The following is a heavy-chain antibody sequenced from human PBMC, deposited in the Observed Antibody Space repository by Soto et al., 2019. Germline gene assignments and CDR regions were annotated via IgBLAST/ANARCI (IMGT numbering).Heavy chain of an antibody. J-gene: IGHJ4*02. D-gene: IGHD3-22*01. CDR1: GFTFSIYA. V-gene: IGHV3-23*01. CDR3: AKELLPPPYYYDKSGSY. CDR2: ISGSGAST. Sequence: SLRLSCAASGFTFSIYAMSWVRQAPGRGLEWVSAISGSGASTYYADSVKGRFTISRDNSRDTLYLQMNSLRAEDTAVYYCAKELLPPPYYYDKSGSYWGQGALVTVSS.